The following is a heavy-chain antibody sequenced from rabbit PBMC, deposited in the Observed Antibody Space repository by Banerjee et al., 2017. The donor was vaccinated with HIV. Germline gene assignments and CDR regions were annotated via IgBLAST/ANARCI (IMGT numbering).Heavy chain of an antibody. J-gene: IGHJ4*01. CDR1: GFDFSSYYM. V-gene: IGHV1S45*01. CDR2: IKPGSGYT. CDR3: ARYASSSGYYPYYFNL. D-gene: IGHD1-1*01. Sequence: QEQLKESGGGLVQPGGSLKLSCKASGFDFSSYYMSWVRQAPGKGLEWIGCIKPGSGYTYYASWAKGRFTISEPSSTTVTLQMTSLTVADTATYFCARYASSSGYYPYYFNLWGQGTLVTVS.